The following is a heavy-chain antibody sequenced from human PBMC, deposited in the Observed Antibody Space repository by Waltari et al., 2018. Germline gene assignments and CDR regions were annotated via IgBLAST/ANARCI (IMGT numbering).Heavy chain of an antibody. CDR3: ARGGFGGGVFDY. CDR1: GYTFTSYG. CDR2: ISGYNGNT. D-gene: IGHD3-10*01. Sequence: QVHLVQSGGEVEKPGASVKVSCKASGYTFTSYGFSWLRQAPGPRPEWLGWISGYNGNTKYAEKFEGRVTMTTDTSRGTAYMELRSLRADDTAVYYCARGGFGGGVFDYWGQGTVVTVSS. V-gene: IGHV1-18*04. J-gene: IGHJ4*02.